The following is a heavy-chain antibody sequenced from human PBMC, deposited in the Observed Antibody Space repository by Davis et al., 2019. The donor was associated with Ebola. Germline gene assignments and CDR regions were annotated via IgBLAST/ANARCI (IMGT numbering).Heavy chain of an antibody. Sequence: GGSLRLSCAASGFTFSNYWMSWVRQAPGKGPEWVANIKEDGSDKYYVDSVKGRFTISRDNAKNSLYLQMNSLRAEDTAVYYCAREIMATIIYWGQGNLVTVSS. CDR3: AREIMATIIY. CDR2: IKEDGSDK. V-gene: IGHV3-7*01. D-gene: IGHD5-12*01. J-gene: IGHJ4*02. CDR1: GFTFSNYW.